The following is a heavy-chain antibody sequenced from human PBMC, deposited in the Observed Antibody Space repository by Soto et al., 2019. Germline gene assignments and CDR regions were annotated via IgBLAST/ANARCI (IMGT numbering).Heavy chain of an antibody. CDR3: ARDPGWGALDY. V-gene: IGHV3-21*01. CDR1: GFTFSSYS. D-gene: IGHD7-27*01. J-gene: IGHJ4*02. CDR2: ISSSGSYI. Sequence: GGSLRLSCAASGFTFSSYSMNWVRQAPGKGLEWVSLISSSGSYIYYADSVRGRFTISRDNAKNSLFLQMNSLRAEDTAVYYCARDPGWGALDYWGRGTRVTVSS.